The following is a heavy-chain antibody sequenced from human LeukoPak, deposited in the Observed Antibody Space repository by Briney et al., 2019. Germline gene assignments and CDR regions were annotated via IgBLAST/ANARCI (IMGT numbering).Heavy chain of an antibody. V-gene: IGHV4-34*01. CDR1: GGSFSGYY. Sequence: PSETLSLTCAVYGGSFSGYYWSWIRQPPGKGLEWIGEINHSGSTNYNPSLKSRVTISVDTSKNQFSLKLSSVTAADTAVYYCATRYSGYESDYWGQGTLVTVSS. J-gene: IGHJ4*02. CDR2: INHSGST. CDR3: ATRYSGYESDY. D-gene: IGHD5-12*01.